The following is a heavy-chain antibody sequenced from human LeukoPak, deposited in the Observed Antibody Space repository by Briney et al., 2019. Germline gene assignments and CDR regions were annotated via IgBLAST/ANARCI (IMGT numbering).Heavy chain of an antibody. CDR1: GFTFSSYW. CDR3: ARVRSSGFYPDFDY. V-gene: IGHV3-74*01. CDR2: INSDGSST. Sequence: GGSLRLSCAASGFTFSSYWMHWVRQAPGKGLVWVSRINSDGSSTSYADSVKGRFTISRDNAKNTLYLQMNSLRAEDTAVYYCARVRSSGFYPDFDYWGQGTLVTVSS. D-gene: IGHD6-19*01. J-gene: IGHJ4*02.